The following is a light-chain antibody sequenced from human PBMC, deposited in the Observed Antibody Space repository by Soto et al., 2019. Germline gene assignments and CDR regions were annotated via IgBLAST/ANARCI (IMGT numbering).Light chain of an antibody. CDR3: QQYGNSPQT. V-gene: IGKV3-20*01. J-gene: IGKJ1*01. CDR2: AAS. CDR1: QTVSSSF. Sequence: EIVLTQSPGTLSLSPGERATLSCRSSQTVSSSFLAWYQQTPGQAPRLLIYAASSRATGIPDRFSGSGSGTDFTLTISRLEPEDFAVYYCQQYGNSPQTFGQGTKVGIK.